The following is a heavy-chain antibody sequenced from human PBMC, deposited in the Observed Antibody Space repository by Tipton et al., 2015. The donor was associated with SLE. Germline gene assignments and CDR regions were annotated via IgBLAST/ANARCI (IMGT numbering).Heavy chain of an antibody. CDR3: ATQIWFSRWFDY. J-gene: IGHJ4*02. CDR1: GFTFSSYA. CDR2: ISYDGSNK. V-gene: IGHV3-30*04. D-gene: IGHD3-10*01. Sequence: SLRLSCAASGFTFSSYAMHWVRQAPGKGLEWVAVISYDGSNKYYADSVKGRFTISRDNSKNTLYLQMNSLRAEDTAVYYCATQIWFSRWFDYWGQGTLVTVSS.